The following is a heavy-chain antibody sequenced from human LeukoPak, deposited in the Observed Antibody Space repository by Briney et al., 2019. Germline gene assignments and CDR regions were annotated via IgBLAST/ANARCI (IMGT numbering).Heavy chain of an antibody. CDR1: GGSFSGYY. Sequence: SETLSLTCAVYGGSFSGYYWSWIRQPPGKGLEWIGYIYYSGSTNYNPSLKSRVTISVDTSKNQFSLKLSSVTAADTAVYYCARGFRYCSSTSCPFDYWGQGTLVTVSS. CDR3: ARGFRYCSSTSCPFDY. J-gene: IGHJ4*02. CDR2: IYYSGST. V-gene: IGHV4-59*01. D-gene: IGHD2-2*01.